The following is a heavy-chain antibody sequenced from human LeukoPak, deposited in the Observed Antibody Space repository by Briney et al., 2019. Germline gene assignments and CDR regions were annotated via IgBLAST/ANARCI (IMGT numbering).Heavy chain of an antibody. J-gene: IGHJ5*02. CDR2: ISGSGGNT. CDR1: GVTFSSCA. V-gene: IGHV3-23*01. CDR3: AKVPLSAAGGWFDP. Sequence: PGGSLRLSCAASGVTFSSCAMSWVRQAPGKGVEGGSAISGSGGNTYYADSGKGRSTLSRDNSKTTLYLQMNSLRAEDTAVYYCAKVPLSAAGGWFDPWGQGTLVTVSS. D-gene: IGHD6-13*01.